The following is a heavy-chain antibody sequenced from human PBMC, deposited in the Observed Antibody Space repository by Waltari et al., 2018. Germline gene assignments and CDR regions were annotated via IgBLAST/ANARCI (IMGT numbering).Heavy chain of an antibody. D-gene: IGHD4-17*01. CDR1: GGSLSSSIYY. CDR2: IYYSGST. J-gene: IGHJ3*02. Sequence: QLQLQESGPGLVKPSETLSLTCTVSGGSLSSSIYYWGWIRQPPGKGLEWIGSIYYSGSTYYNPSLKSRVTISVDTSKNQFSLKLSSVTAADTAVYYCAREETTSAFDIWGQGTMVTVSS. CDR3: AREETTSAFDI. V-gene: IGHV4-39*07.